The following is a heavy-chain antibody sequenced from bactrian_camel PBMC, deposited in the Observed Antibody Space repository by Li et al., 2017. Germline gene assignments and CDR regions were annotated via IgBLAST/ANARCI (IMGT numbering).Heavy chain of an antibody. CDR1: SNLLKRLC. V-gene: IGHV3S42*01. CDR3: ATGVYCAHELSPDEYDV. CDR2: IDRDGML. Sequence: VQLVESGGGSVQAGGSLNLTCVDSSNLLKRLCMGWFRQAPGQELEGVAAIDRDGMLRYADSVKGRLTISRDAAKTTLYLQMNDLKFEDTAMYYCATGVYCAHELSPDEYDVWGPGTQVTVS. D-gene: IGHD3*01. J-gene: IGHJ4*01.